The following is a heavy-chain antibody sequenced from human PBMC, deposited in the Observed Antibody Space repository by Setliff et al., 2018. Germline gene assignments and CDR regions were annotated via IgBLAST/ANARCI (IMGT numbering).Heavy chain of an antibody. Sequence: PGASLKISCKGSGYSFTSYWIGWVRQMPGKGLEWMGIICPGDSDTRYSPSFQGQVTISADKSISTACLQWSSLKASDTAMYYCAGHIAVAGTADAFDIWGQGTMVTVSS. D-gene: IGHD6-19*01. CDR1: GYSFTSYW. V-gene: IGHV5-51*01. CDR2: ICPGDSDT. CDR3: AGHIAVAGTADAFDI. J-gene: IGHJ3*02.